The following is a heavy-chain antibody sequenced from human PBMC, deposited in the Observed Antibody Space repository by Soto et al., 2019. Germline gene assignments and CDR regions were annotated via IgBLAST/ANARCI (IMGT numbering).Heavy chain of an antibody. D-gene: IGHD1-7*01. J-gene: IGHJ5*02. V-gene: IGHV1-18*01. CDR2: ISASNGNT. CDR1: GYTFTSYG. Sequence: QVQLVQSGAEVKNSGASVKVSCKASGYTFTSYGFSWVRQAPGQGLEWMGWISASNGNTNYAQKLQGRVTMTTDTSTGTAYMELRSLRSDDTATYYCARDGAGTTYWFDPWGQGTLVTVSS. CDR3: ARDGAGTTYWFDP.